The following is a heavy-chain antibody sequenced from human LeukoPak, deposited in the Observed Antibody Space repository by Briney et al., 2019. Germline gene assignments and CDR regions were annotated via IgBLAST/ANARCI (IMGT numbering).Heavy chain of an antibody. CDR1: GYSLTSHY. CDR3: ARDNSVGDVAWWFDP. Sequence: ASVKVSCKASGYSLTSHYMHWVRQAPGQGLEWLGLINPSGSTTLYVQKFQGRITMTRDMSTTTDYMELSSLRSDDTAVYYCARDNSVGDVAWWFDPWGQGTLVTVSS. CDR2: INPSGSTT. D-gene: IGHD1-26*01. J-gene: IGHJ5*02. V-gene: IGHV1-46*01.